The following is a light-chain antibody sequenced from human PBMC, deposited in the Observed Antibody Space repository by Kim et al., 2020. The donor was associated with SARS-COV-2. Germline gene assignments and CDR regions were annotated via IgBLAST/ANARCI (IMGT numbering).Light chain of an antibody. CDR3: QQYKTYPWT. J-gene: IGKJ1*01. CDR1: PSIDTW. V-gene: IGKV1-5*01. Sequence: ASVGDRVTLSCRASPSIDTWLAWYQQKPGKAPKLLIYDASSLESGVPARFSGSGSAAEFTLTITSLQPDDFATYFCQQYKTYPWTFGQGTKVDIK. CDR2: DAS.